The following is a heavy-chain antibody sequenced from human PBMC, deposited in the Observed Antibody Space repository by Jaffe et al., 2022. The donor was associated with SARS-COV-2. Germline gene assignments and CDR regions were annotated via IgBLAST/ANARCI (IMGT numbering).Heavy chain of an antibody. CDR1: GFAFSTYW. CDR3: ARCSGWNCFDS. D-gene: IGHD6-19*01. CDR2: INEDGSST. Sequence: EEQLVESGGGLVQPGGSLRLSCVASGFAFSTYWMHWVRQAPGKGLVWVSRINEDGSSTTYADSVKGQFTISRDNAKNTLYLQMNILRAEDTAIYYCARCSGWNCFDSWGQGTLVTVSS. V-gene: IGHV3-74*01. J-gene: IGHJ4*02.